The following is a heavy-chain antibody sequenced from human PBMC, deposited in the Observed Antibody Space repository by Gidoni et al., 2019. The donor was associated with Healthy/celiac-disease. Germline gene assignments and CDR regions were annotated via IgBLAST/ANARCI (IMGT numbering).Heavy chain of an antibody. D-gene: IGHD3-9*01. V-gene: IGHV3-15*01. Sequence: EVQLVESGGGLVKPGGSLRLSCAASGFTFSNAWMSWVRQAPGKGLEWVGRIKSKTDGGTTDDAAPVKGRFTISRDDSKNTLYLQMNSLKTEDTAVYYCTTDSRRTGYLQYYFDYWGQGTLVTVSS. CDR1: GFTFSNAW. CDR3: TTDSRRTGYLQYYFDY. CDR2: IKSKTDGGTT. J-gene: IGHJ4*02.